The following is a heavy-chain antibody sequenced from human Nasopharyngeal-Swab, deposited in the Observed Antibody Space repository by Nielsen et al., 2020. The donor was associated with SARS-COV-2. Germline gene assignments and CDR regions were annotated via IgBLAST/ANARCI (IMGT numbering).Heavy chain of an antibody. V-gene: IGHV4-30-2*01. D-gene: IGHD6-19*01. CDR3: ARGVALAGVEPNYFDY. CDR2: IYHSGST. J-gene: IGHJ4*02. Sequence: SETLSLTCAVSGGSISSGGYSWSWIRQPPGKGLEWIGYIYHSGSTYYNPSLKSRVTISVDRSKNQFSLKLSSVTAADTAVYYCARGVALAGVEPNYFDYWGQGTLVTVSS. CDR1: GGSISSGGYS.